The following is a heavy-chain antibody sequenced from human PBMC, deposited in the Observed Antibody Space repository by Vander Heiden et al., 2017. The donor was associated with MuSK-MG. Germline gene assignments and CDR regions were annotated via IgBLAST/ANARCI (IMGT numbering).Heavy chain of an antibody. CDR1: GYTSPSYD. J-gene: IGHJ6*02. V-gene: IGHV1-8*01. Sequence: HLLQSRAQGKKPGASLKVSCKASGYTSPSYDINWVRQATGQGLEWMGWMNPNSGNTGYAQKFQGRVTMTRNTSISTAYMELSSLRSEDTAVYYCARMGHYSWYLRTNHYGMDVWGLGITVTVSS. D-gene: IGHD6-13*01. CDR3: ARMGHYSWYLRTNHYGMDV. CDR2: MNPNSGNT.